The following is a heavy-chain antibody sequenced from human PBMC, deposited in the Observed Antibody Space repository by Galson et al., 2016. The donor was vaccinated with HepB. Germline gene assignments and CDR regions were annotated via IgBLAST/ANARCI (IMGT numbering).Heavy chain of an antibody. CDR1: GFPFSRYW. V-gene: IGHV3-74*01. CDR3: VREDYGDDPVYYYYYGMDV. J-gene: IGHJ6*02. D-gene: IGHD4-17*01. Sequence: SLRLSCAASGFPFSRYWMHWVRQGPGKGLVWVSRIHSDGGSTIYADSVRDRFTISRDNAKNMLYLEINSLRAEDTALYYCVREDYGDDPVYYYYYGMDVWGQGTTVSVSS. CDR2: IHSDGGST.